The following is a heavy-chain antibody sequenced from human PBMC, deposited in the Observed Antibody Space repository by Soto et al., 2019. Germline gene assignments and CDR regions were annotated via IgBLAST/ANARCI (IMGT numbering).Heavy chain of an antibody. Sequence: GRSLRLSCAASGFTFSSYAMHWVRQAPGKGLEWVAVISYDGSNKYYADSVKGRFTISRDNSKNTLYLQMNSLRAEDTAVYYCARDIFLSEMATIWGAFDIWGQGTMVTVSS. J-gene: IGHJ3*02. CDR1: GFTFSSYA. V-gene: IGHV3-30-3*01. CDR3: ARDIFLSEMATIWGAFDI. CDR2: ISYDGSNK. D-gene: IGHD5-12*01.